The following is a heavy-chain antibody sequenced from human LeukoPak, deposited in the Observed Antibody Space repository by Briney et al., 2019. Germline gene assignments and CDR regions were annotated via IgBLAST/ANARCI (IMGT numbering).Heavy chain of an antibody. V-gene: IGHV1-18*01. CDR3: ARDYGTGTHVRMDV. CDR1: GYTFTSYG. D-gene: IGHD1-7*01. CDR2: ISAYNGNT. Sequence: ASVKVSCKASGYTFTSYGISWVRQAPGQGLEWMGWISAYNGNTNYAQKLQGRVTMTTDTSTSTAYMELRSLRSDDTAVYHCARDYGTGTHVRMDVWGQGTTVTVSS. J-gene: IGHJ6*02.